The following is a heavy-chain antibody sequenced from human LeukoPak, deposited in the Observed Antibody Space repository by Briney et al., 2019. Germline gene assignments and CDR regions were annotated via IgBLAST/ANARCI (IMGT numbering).Heavy chain of an antibody. CDR3: ARVVFGGSGYSDDAFDI. J-gene: IGHJ3*02. V-gene: IGHV1-2*06. CDR2: INPNSGGT. D-gene: IGHD3-22*01. CDR1: GYTFTGYY. Sequence: ASVKDSCKASGYTFTGYYMHWVRQAPGQGLEWMGRINPNSGGTNYAQKFQGRVTMNRDTAIRTAYMELSRLRSDDTAVYYFARVVFGGSGYSDDAFDIWGQGTMVTVSS.